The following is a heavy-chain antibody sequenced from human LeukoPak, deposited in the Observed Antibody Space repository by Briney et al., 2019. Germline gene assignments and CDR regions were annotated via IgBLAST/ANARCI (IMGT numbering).Heavy chain of an antibody. CDR2: TYYRSKWYN. CDR1: GDSVSSNSAA. Sequence: SQTLSLTCAISGDSVSSNSAAWNRIRQSPSRGLEWLGRTYYRSKWYNDYAMSVKSRILIKSDTSKNQFSLQLNSVTPEDTAVYYCAKAGGQLDFDYWGQGTLVTVSS. J-gene: IGHJ4*02. CDR3: AKAGGQLDFDY. V-gene: IGHV6-1*01. D-gene: IGHD6-6*01.